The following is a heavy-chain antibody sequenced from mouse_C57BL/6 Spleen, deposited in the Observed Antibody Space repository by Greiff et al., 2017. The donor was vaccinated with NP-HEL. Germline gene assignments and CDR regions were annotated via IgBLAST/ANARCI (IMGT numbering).Heavy chain of an antibody. CDR3: ARDRIYYGSSRYAMDY. V-gene: IGHV5-4*01. CDR2: ISDGGSYT. J-gene: IGHJ4*01. Sequence: EVKLVESGGGLVKPGGSLKLSCAASGFTFSSYAMSWVRQTPEKRLEWVATISDGGSYTYYPDNVKGRFTISRDNAKNNLYLQMSHLKSEDTAMYYCARDRIYYGSSRYAMDYWGQGTSVTVSS. D-gene: IGHD1-1*01. CDR1: GFTFSSYA.